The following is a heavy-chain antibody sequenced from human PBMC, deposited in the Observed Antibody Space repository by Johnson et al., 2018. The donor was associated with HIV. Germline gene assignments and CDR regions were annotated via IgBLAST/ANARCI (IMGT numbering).Heavy chain of an antibody. J-gene: IGHJ3*02. Sequence: VQVVESGGGLVQPGRSLRLSCTASGFTFGDYAMSWFRQAPGKGLEWVGRVKSKTDGGTTDYAAPVKGRFTISRDASKNTLYLQMSSLKTEDTAVYYCAREAEDAFDIWGQGTMVTVSS. V-gene: IGHV3-49*03. CDR1: GFTFGDYA. CDR2: VKSKTDGGTT. CDR3: AREAEDAFDI.